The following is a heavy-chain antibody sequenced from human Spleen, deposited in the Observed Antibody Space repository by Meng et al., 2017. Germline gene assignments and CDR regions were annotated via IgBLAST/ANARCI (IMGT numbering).Heavy chain of an antibody. D-gene: IGHD1-26*01. CDR1: GFIVSSNY. J-gene: IGHJ4*02. CDR3: ARDTRGIYY. Sequence: GGSLRLSCAASGFIVSSNYMNWVRQAPGKGLEWVSVLYSGGSTFYADSVEGRFTISRDSYKDTLYLQMNSLRAEDTAVYYCARDTRGIYYWGQGTLVTVSS. CDR2: LYSGGST. V-gene: IGHV3-66*02.